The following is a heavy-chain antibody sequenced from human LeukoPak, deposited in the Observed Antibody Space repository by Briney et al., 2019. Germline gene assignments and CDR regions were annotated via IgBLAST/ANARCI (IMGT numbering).Heavy chain of an antibody. D-gene: IGHD2-2*01. Sequence: GASVKVSCKASGYTFTDSYLHWVRLAPGQGLEWLGWINPNSGGTNYAQSFQGRVTMTRDTSITTAYMELSSLRSDDTAVYFCARIPSWDCSTTTCGSGGYCFDCWGQGTLVTVSP. CDR1: GYTFTDSY. V-gene: IGHV1-2*02. J-gene: IGHJ4*02. CDR3: ARIPSWDCSTTTCGSGGYCFDC. CDR2: INPNSGGT.